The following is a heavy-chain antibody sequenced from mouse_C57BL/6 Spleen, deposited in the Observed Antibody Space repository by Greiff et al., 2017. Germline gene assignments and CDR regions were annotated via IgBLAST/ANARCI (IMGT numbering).Heavy chain of an antibody. V-gene: IGHV1-69*01. J-gene: IGHJ2*01. CDR1: GYTFTSYW. D-gene: IGHD1-1*01. CDR2: IDPSDSYT. Sequence: QVQLQQPGAELVMPGASVKLSCKASGYTFTSYWMHWVKQRPGQGLEWIGEIDPSDSYTNYNQKFKGKSTLTVDKSSSTAYMQLSSLTSEDSAVYDCAKRDGTTRGGYFDYWGQGTTLTVSS. CDR3: AKRDGTTRGGYFDY.